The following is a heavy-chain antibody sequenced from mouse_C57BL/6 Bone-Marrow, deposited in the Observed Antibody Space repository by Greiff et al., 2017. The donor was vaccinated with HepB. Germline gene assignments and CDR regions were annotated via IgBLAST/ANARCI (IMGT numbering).Heavy chain of an antibody. V-gene: IGHV1-64*01. J-gene: IGHJ4*01. D-gene: IGHD1-1*01. CDR3: ARRGYYYGSSHYAMDY. Sequence: VKLQQPGAELVKPGASVKLSCKASGYTFTSYWMHWVKQRPGQGLEWIGMIHPNSGSTNYNEKFKSKATLTVDKSSSTAYMQLSSLTSEDSAVYYCARRGYYYGSSHYAMDYWGQGTSVTVSS. CDR1: GYTFTSYW. CDR2: IHPNSGST.